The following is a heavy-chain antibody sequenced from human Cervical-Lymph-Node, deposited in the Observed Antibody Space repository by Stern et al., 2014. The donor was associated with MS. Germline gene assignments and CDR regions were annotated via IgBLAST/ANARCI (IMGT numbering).Heavy chain of an antibody. CDR3: AKICSSTTSNGVDY. CDR2: MSNDGSKK. J-gene: IGHJ4*02. D-gene: IGHD2-2*01. CDR1: GFNFSTYG. Sequence: QVQLLESGGGVVQPGRSLRLSCAASGFNFSTYGMHWVRQAPGTGEGWVAIMSNDGSKKYYAASVKGRFTISRDNPKNTLYLQMNTLRPEDTAVYYCAKICSSTTSNGVDYWGQGTLVIVSS. V-gene: IGHV3-30*18.